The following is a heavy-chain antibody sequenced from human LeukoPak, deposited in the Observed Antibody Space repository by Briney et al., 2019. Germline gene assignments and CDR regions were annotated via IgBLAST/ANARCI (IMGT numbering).Heavy chain of an antibody. D-gene: IGHD1-1*01. CDR3: AIGMIHY. CDR2: IGTSGSPI. CDR1: GSTFSNYE. V-gene: IGHV3-48*03. Sequence: GGALRLSCAVSGSTFSNYEVNWVRQAPGKGLEWVSYIGTSGSPIHYADSVKGRFTIFRDDAKKSVYLQLNSLRAEDTATYYCAIGMIHYWGQGALVTVSS. J-gene: IGHJ4*02.